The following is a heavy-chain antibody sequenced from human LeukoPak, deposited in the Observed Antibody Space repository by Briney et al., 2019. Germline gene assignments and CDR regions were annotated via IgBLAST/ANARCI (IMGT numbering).Heavy chain of an antibody. J-gene: IGHJ4*02. CDR2: INSDGSWT. CDR1: GNYW. Sequence: GGSLRLSCAASGNYWMHWVRQAPGKGLVWVSHINSDGSWTSYADSVKGRFTISKDNAKNTVYLQMNSLRAEDTAVYYCASSSGYYYEGPLDYWGQGTLVTVSS. D-gene: IGHD3-22*01. V-gene: IGHV3-74*01. CDR3: ASSSGYYYEGPLDY.